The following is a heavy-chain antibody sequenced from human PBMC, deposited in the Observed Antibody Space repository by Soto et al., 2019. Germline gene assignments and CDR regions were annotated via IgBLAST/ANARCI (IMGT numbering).Heavy chain of an antibody. J-gene: IGHJ4*02. Sequence: GGSLRLSCAASGFTFSSFALYWVRQAPGKGLEWVAVISYDGSKKYYADSVRGRLTISRDNSKNTLYLQMNGLSTEDSAVYYCTRDMDYGDRAFGDYWGQGTLVTVSS. CDR2: ISYDGSKK. V-gene: IGHV3-30-3*01. CDR1: GFTFSSFA. CDR3: TRDMDYGDRAFGDY. D-gene: IGHD4-17*01.